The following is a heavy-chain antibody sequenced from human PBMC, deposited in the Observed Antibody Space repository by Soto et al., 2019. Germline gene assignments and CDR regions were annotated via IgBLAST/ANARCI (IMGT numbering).Heavy chain of an antibody. V-gene: IGHV1-3*01. J-gene: IGHJ3*02. D-gene: IGHD6-19*01. CDR1: GYTFTTYS. Sequence: QVQLVQSGAEVKKPGASVKVSCKASGYTFTTYSMHWVRQAPGQRLEWMGWMNPLNGDTKYSQRFQGRLTIIRDTSASTAYMALSSLRSEDTAIYYCARGNSGAFDIWGQGTMVT. CDR3: ARGNSGAFDI. CDR2: MNPLNGDT.